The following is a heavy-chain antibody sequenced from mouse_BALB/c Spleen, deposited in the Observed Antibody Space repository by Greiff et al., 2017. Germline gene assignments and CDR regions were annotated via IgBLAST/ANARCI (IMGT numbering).Heavy chain of an antibody. CDR2: ISYDGSN. V-gene: IGHV3-6*02. D-gene: IGHD1-1*01. Sequence: VQLQQSGPGLVKPSQSLSLTCSVTGYSITSGYYWNWIRQFPGNKLEWMGYISYDGSNNYNPSLKNRISITRDTSKNQFFLKLNSVTTEDTATYYCARDGYGSSYYYFDYWGQGTTLTVSS. J-gene: IGHJ2*01. CDR1: GYSITSGYY. CDR3: ARDGYGSSYYYFDY.